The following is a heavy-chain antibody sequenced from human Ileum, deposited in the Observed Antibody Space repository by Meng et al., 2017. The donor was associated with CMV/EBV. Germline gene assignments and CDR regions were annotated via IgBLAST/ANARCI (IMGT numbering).Heavy chain of an antibody. CDR3: AKDLVPAAISRSEYFQY. CDR1: GFTVSSYS. J-gene: IGHJ1*01. V-gene: IGHV3-23*01. Sequence: GESLKISCAASGFTVSSYSMNWVPQAPGKGLEWVSAISGSGGSPYYADYVKGRFTISRDNSKNTLYLQMNSLSAGDTAVYYCAKDLVPAAISRSEYFQYWGQGTLVTVSS. D-gene: IGHD2-2*01. CDR2: ISGSGGSP.